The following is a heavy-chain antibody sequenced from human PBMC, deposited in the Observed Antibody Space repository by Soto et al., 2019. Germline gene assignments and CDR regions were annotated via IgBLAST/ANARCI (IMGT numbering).Heavy chain of an antibody. D-gene: IGHD1-26*01. J-gene: IGHJ4*02. CDR1: GFTFSSYA. V-gene: IGHV3-64D*08. Sequence: GGSLRLSCSASGFTFSSYAMHWVRQAPGKGLEYVSAISSNGGSTYYADSVKGRFTISRDNSKNTLYLQMSSLRAEDTAVYYCVKDRVRWELPTQQFDYWGQGTLVTVSS. CDR3: VKDRVRWELPTQQFDY. CDR2: ISSNGGST.